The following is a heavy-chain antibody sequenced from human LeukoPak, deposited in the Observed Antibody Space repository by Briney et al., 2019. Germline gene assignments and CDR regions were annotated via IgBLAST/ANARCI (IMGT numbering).Heavy chain of an antibody. Sequence: GGSLRLSCAASGFTLSDYYMSWIRQAPGKGLEWVSYISSSGSTIYYADSVKGRFTISRDNAKNSLYLQMNSLRAEDTAVYYCARSQVFYYDSSGLIGYWGQGTLVTVSS. D-gene: IGHD3-22*01. CDR1: GFTLSDYY. V-gene: IGHV3-11*01. CDR2: ISSSGSTI. CDR3: ARSQVFYYDSSGLIGY. J-gene: IGHJ4*02.